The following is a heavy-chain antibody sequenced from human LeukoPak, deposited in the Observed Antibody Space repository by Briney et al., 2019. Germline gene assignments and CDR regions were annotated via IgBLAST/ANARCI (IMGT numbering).Heavy chain of an antibody. D-gene: IGHD2-21*01. CDR2: VDYSGNT. J-gene: IGHJ4*02. CDR3: ARLEPGPYSFDF. V-gene: IGHV4-59*01. Sequence: PSETLSLTCSVSGGSMTTFYWNWLRQPPGKGVEFIGYVDYSGNTYYNPSLESRVTISVDTSKNQFSLRLNSVTAADTAAYYCARLEPGPYSFDFWGQGTLVTASS. CDR1: GGSMTTFY.